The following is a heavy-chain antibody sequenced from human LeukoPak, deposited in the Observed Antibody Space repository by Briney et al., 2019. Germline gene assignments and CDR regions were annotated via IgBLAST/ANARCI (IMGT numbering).Heavy chain of an antibody. CDR2: ISSGSTYI. CDR1: GFTFSTYS. Sequence: GGSLRLSCAASGFTFSTYSMNWVRQAPGKGLEWVSSISSGSTYIYYADSVKGRFTISRDNAKNSLYLQMNSLRAEDTAFYYSARDSGFSGTQRGEYWGQGTLVTVSS. CDR3: ARDSGFSGTQRGEY. J-gene: IGHJ4*02. V-gene: IGHV3-21*01. D-gene: IGHD3/OR15-3a*01.